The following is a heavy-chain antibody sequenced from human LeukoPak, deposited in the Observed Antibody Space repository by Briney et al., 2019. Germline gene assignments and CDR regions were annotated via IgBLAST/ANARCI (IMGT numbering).Heavy chain of an antibody. Sequence: QPGRSLRLSCTAPGFTFSSYAIHWIRQAPGKGLEWVALVWHDGFNKYYADSVKGRFSISRDNSKNTVYLQMNSLRAEDTAVYYCATGFSSGWIPIDYWGQGTLVTVSS. D-gene: IGHD6-19*01. J-gene: IGHJ4*02. CDR2: VWHDGFNK. CDR1: GFTFSSYA. V-gene: IGHV3-33*01. CDR3: ATGFSSGWIPIDY.